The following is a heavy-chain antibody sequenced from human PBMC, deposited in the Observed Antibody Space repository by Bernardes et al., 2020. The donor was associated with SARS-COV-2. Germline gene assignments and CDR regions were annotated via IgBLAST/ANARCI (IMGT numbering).Heavy chain of an antibody. J-gene: IGHJ6*04. Sequence: GGSLRLSCAASGFTVSSNYMTWVRQAPGKGLEWVSVIYSGGSTYYTDSVKGGLTIYRDNTKNILFLQMNDLRAEDTAIYYCATCHCSSATCVYYYGLDVWGGGTTGAVSS. CDR1: GFTVSSNY. CDR2: IYSGGST. D-gene: IGHD2-2*01. V-gene: IGHV3-53*01. CDR3: ATCHCSSATCVYYYGLDV.